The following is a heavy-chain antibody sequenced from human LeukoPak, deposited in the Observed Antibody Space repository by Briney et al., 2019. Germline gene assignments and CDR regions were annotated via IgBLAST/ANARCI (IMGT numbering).Heavy chain of an antibody. Sequence: GGSLRLSCAASGFTFSSYGMHWVRQAPGKGLEWVAFIRYDGSNKYYADSVKGRFTISRDNSKNTLYLRMNSLRAEDTAVYYCAREGTGFTMIVVARRDYYYMDVWGKGTTVTVSS. V-gene: IGHV3-30*02. D-gene: IGHD3-22*01. CDR1: GFTFSSYG. CDR3: AREGTGFTMIVVARRDYYYMDV. J-gene: IGHJ6*03. CDR2: IRYDGSNK.